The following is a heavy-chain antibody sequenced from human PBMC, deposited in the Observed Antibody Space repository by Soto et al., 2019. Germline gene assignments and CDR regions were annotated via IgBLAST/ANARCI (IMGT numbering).Heavy chain of an antibody. V-gene: IGHV2-5*02. D-gene: IGHD6-19*01. Sequence: QITLRESGPTLVEPTQTLTLTCTFSGFSLSTSGVGVGWIRQPPGKALDWLALIYWDGDIRYSASLKSRLTITKDTSKTQGVLKMTNMVPVDTATYDCAHTLPEQWLVVFGWWGQGTLVTVSS. CDR3: AHTLPEQWLVVFGW. J-gene: IGHJ4*02. CDR2: IYWDGDI. CDR1: GFSLSTSGVG.